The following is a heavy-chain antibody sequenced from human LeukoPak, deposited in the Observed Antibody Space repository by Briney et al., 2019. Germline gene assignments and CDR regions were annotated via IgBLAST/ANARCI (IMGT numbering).Heavy chain of an antibody. CDR2: IYPHSGGT. D-gene: IGHD1-26*01. V-gene: IGHV1-2*02. Sequence: ASVKVSCKASGYTFTGYYIHWVRQAPGQGPEWMGWIYPHSGGTNYAQKFQGRVTMTRDTSISTAYMELSRLRSDDTAVYYCARDQADAGSYFAFFDYWGQGTLVTVSS. J-gene: IGHJ4*02. CDR1: GYTFTGYY. CDR3: ARDQADAGSYFAFFDY.